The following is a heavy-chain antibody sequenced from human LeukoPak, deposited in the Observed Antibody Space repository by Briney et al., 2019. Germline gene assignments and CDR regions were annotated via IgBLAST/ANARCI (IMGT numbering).Heavy chain of an antibody. V-gene: IGHV1-8*01. D-gene: IGHD2-21*02. Sequence: PRASVKVSCKASGYTFTSYDINWVRQATGQGLEWMGWMNPNSGNTGYAQKFQGRVTMTRNTSISTAYMELSSLRSEDTAVYYCARDGDSTVPDFDFWGQGALVTVSS. CDR2: MNPNSGNT. CDR1: GYTFTSYD. CDR3: ARDGDSTVPDFDF. J-gene: IGHJ4*02.